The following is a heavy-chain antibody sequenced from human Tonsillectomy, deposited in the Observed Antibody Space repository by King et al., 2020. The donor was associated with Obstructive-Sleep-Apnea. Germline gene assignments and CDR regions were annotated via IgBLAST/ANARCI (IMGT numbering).Heavy chain of an antibody. CDR3: ARAGTVVTPPDY. J-gene: IGHJ4*02. D-gene: IGHD4-23*01. CDR2: ISSHGGVT. V-gene: IGHV3-64*01. CDR1: GFTFSSYA. Sequence: DVQLVESGGGLVQPGGSLRLSCADSGFTFSSYAMHWVRQAPGEGLEYVSGISSHGGVTYYGNSVKCIFTISRDNSKNTLYLQMGSLRAEDMAVYYCARAGTVVTPPDYWGQGTLVTVSS.